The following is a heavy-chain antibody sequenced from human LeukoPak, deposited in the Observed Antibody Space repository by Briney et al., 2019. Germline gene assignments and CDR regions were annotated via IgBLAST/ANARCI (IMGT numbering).Heavy chain of an antibody. Sequence: ASVKVSCKVSEYTLTELSMHWVRQAPGKGLEWMGGFDPEDGETIYAQKFQGRVTMTEDTSTDTAYMELSSLRSEDTAVYYCAADSYYYYYYMDVWGKGTTVTVSS. J-gene: IGHJ6*03. V-gene: IGHV1-24*01. CDR3: AADSYYYYYYMDV. CDR2: FDPEDGET. CDR1: EYTLTELS.